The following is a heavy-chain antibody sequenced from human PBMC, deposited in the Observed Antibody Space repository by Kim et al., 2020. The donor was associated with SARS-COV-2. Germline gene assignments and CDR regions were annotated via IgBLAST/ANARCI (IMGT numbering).Heavy chain of an antibody. Sequence: SETLSLTCTVSGDSISSAGYYWSWVRQHPGKVLEWIGYIYYSGSTYYNPSLKSRVTISVDTSKNQFSLKLSSVTAADTAVYYCARGPSYDSSGRLFDPWGQGTLVTVSS. J-gene: IGHJ5*02. D-gene: IGHD3-22*01. CDR1: GDSISSAGYY. V-gene: IGHV4-31*03. CDR3: ARGPSYDSSGRLFDP. CDR2: IYYSGST.